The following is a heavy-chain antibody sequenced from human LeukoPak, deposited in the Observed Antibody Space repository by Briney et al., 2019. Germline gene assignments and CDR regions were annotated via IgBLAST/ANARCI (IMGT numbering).Heavy chain of an antibody. V-gene: IGHV1-2*02. D-gene: IGHD3-3*01. Sequence: ASVKVSCKASGYTFTGYYMHWVRQAPGQGLEWMGWINPNSGGTNYAQKFQGRVTMTRDMSISTAYMELSRLRSDDTAVYYCARDSIFGVVPNWFDPWGQGTLVTVSS. CDR2: INPNSGGT. J-gene: IGHJ5*02. CDR3: ARDSIFGVVPNWFDP. CDR1: GYTFTGYY.